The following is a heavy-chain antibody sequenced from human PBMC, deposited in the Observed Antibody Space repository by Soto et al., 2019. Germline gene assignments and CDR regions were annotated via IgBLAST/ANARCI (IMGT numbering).Heavy chain of an antibody. Sequence: GASVTVSCKASGYTFTKYYMHWVRQAPGQGLEWMGIINPSDDATSYAEKFQGRLTMTKDTSTSTVYMEMSSLRSEDTAVYYCARDLTREGDYYDRSGYYLDYWGQGTLVTSPQ. V-gene: IGHV1-46*01. CDR2: INPSDDAT. D-gene: IGHD3-22*01. CDR1: GYTFTKYY. CDR3: ARDLTREGDYYDRSGYYLDY. J-gene: IGHJ4*02.